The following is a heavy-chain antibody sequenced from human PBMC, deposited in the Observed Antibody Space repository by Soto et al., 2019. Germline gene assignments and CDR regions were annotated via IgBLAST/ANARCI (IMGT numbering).Heavy chain of an antibody. J-gene: IGHJ6*02. CDR1: GFTFSSYA. CDR3: AKGLSGHIVVVPAAIMSDYYYYYGMDV. Sequence: QTGGSLRLSCAASGFTFSSYAMSWVRQAPGKGLEWVSAISGSGGSTYYADSVKGRFTISRDNSKNTLYLQMNSLRAEDTAVYYCAKGLSGHIVVVPAAIMSDYYYYYGMDVWGQGTTVTVSS. D-gene: IGHD2-2*01. CDR2: ISGSGGST. V-gene: IGHV3-23*01.